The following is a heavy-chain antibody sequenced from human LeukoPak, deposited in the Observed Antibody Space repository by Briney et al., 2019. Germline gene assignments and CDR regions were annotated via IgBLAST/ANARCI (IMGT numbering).Heavy chain of an antibody. CDR2: ISLDGNNE. J-gene: IGHJ4*01. Sequence: GGSLRLSCAASGFTFNNYGMHRVRQAPGKGLEWVAVISLDGNNEYYADSVKGRFSLSRDNSMNTLYLQLNSLRTEDTAMYYCARDLSGHRTYDYWGQGTLVTVSS. CDR1: GFTFNNYG. CDR3: ARDLSGHRTYDY. D-gene: IGHD3-10*01. V-gene: IGHV3-30*03.